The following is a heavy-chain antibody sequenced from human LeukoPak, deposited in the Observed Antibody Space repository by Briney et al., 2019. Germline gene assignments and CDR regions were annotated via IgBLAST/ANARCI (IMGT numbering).Heavy chain of an antibody. V-gene: IGHV4-4*07. CDR1: GGSISSYY. CDR3: ARDKSLYCSGGSCFGGFDP. J-gene: IGHJ5*02. Sequence: SETLSLTCTVSGGSISSYYWSWIRQPAGKGLEWIGRIYTSGSTNYNPSLKSRVTMSVDTSKNQFSLKLSSVTAADTAVYYCARDKSLYCSGGSCFGGFDPWGQGTLVTVSS. CDR2: IYTSGST. D-gene: IGHD2-15*01.